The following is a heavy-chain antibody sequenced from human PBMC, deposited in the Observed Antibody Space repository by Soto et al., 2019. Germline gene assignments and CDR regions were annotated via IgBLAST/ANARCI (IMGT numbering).Heavy chain of an antibody. CDR3: AKDPPWTVGPLAMDV. D-gene: IGHD1-26*01. CDR2: FSGSGGNI. CDR1: GFAFSTHA. Sequence: GGSLRLSCVASGFAFSTHAMSWVRQAPGKGLEWVSTFSGSGGNIYYAESVKGRLTISRDDSKNTLYLQMDSLRVEDTAVYYCAKDPPWTVGPLAMDVWGQGTTVTVSS. V-gene: IGHV3-23*01. J-gene: IGHJ6*02.